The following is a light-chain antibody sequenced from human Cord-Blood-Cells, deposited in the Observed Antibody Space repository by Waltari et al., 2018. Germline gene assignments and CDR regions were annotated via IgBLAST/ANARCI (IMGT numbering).Light chain of an antibody. CDR2: AAS. J-gene: IGKJ2*03. CDR1: QSIRSY. V-gene: IGKV1-39*01. Sequence: DIQMTQSQSSLSASVGDRVTITCRASQSIRSYLNWYQQKPGKAPKLLIYAASSLQSGVPSRFSGSGSGTDFTLTISSLQPEDFATYYCQQSYSTPPSFGQGTKLEIK. CDR3: QQSYSTPPS.